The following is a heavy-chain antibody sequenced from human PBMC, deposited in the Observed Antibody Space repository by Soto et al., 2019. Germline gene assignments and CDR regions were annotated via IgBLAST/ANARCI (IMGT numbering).Heavy chain of an antibody. V-gene: IGHV4-30-4*01. CDR3: ARERPDGSRLDP. CDR1: DGSISSGYYY. D-gene: IGHD6-13*01. J-gene: IGHJ5*02. Sequence: SETLSLTCTVSDGSISSGYYYWSWIRQPPGKGLEWIGYIYYSGSTYYNPSLKSRVTISVDTSKNQFSLKLSSVTAADTAVYYCARERPDGSRLDPWGQGTLVTVSS. CDR2: IYYSGST.